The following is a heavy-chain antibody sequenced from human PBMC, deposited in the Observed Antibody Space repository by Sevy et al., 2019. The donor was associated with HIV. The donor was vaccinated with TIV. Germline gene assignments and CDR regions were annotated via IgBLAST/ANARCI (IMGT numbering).Heavy chain of an antibody. D-gene: IGHD2-2*01. J-gene: IGHJ6*02. CDR2: IKLDGSEK. V-gene: IGHV3-7*03. Sequence: GESLKISCAASGFTFSRYWMSWVRQAPGKGLEWVANIKLDGSEKYYVDSVKGRFTISRDNAKNSLYLQMNSLRAEDTAVYYCARDCSSTSCLWGLDVWGQGTTVTVSS. CDR1: GFTFSRYW. CDR3: ARDCSSTSCLWGLDV.